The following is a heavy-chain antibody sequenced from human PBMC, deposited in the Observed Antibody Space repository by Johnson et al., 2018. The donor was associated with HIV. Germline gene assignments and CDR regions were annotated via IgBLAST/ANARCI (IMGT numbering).Heavy chain of an antibody. J-gene: IGHJ3*01. D-gene: IGHD3-22*01. V-gene: IGHV3-30*02. CDR2: IRYDGSNK. CDR3: ARGFVRISMILVADAFDL. Sequence: QVPLVESGGGVVQPGGSLRLSCPASGFTFSSYGMHWVRQAPGKGLEWVAFIRYDGSNKYYADSVKGRFTISRDNSKNTLHLQMNSLRGEDTALYYCARGFVRISMILVADAFDLWGQGTMVTVSS. CDR1: GFTFSSYG.